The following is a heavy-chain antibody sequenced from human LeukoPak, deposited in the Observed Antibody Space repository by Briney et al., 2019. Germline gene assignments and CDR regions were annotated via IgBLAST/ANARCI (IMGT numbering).Heavy chain of an antibody. CDR2: IYTSGST. Sequence: SQTLSLTCTVSGGSISSGSYYWSWIRQPAGKGLEWIGRIYTSGSTNYNPSLKSRVTTSVDTSKNQFSLKLSSVTAADTAVYYCAMVVWGSYFDYWGQGTLVTVSS. CDR3: AMVVWGSYFDY. V-gene: IGHV4-61*02. CDR1: GGSISSGSYY. J-gene: IGHJ4*02. D-gene: IGHD3-16*01.